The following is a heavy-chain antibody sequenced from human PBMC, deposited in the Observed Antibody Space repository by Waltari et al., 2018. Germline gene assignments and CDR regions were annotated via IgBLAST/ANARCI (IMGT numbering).Heavy chain of an antibody. J-gene: IGHJ3*02. Sequence: EVQLLESGGGLVQPGGSLRLSCAASGFTISSYAMNWVRQAPGKGLEWVSGMSGSGGGTDYADSVKGRFTISRDNSKNTLYLQMNSLRAGDTAVYYCAKDRRYISSWSTVFDIWGQGTMVTVSS. CDR1: GFTISSYA. CDR3: AKDRRYISSWSTVFDI. CDR2: MSGSGGGT. D-gene: IGHD6-13*01. V-gene: IGHV3-23*01.